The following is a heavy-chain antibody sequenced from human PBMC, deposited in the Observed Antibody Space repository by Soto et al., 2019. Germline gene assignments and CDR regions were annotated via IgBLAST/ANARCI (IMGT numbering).Heavy chain of an antibody. V-gene: IGHV3-7*03. D-gene: IGHD3-22*01. CDR1: GFALSRFW. J-gene: IGHJ6*02. CDR2: IKFDGSQR. Sequence: GGSLRLSCAASGFALSRFWMNWVRQAPGKGLEWVANIKFDGSQRSYVDSVKGRFTISRDNAGNSLHLQMDSLKASDTAMYYCARHLDSSGNMDVWGQGTTVTVSS. CDR3: ARHLDSSGNMDV.